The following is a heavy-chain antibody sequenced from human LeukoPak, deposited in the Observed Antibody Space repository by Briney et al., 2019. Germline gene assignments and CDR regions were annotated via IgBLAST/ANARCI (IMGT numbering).Heavy chain of an antibody. CDR1: GGTFSSYA. CDR2: IIPIFGTA. D-gene: IGHD2-15*01. CDR3: ARVNRGYCSGGSCYLLPFDI. J-gene: IGHJ3*02. V-gene: IGHV1-69*05. Sequence: SVKVSCKASGGTFSSYAISWVRQAPGQGLEWMGGIIPIFGTANYAQKFQARVTITTDESTSTAYMELSSLRSEDTAVYYCARVNRGYCSGGSCYLLPFDIWGQGTMVTVSS.